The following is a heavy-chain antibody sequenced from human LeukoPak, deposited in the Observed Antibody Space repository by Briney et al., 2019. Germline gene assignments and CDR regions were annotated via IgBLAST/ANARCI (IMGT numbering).Heavy chain of an antibody. V-gene: IGHV3-23*01. CDR3: AKDHRGYSIDRYFDY. J-gene: IGHJ4*01. CDR2: ISGSGGST. Sequence: PGGSLRLSCAASGFTFSSYAMSWVRQAPGKGLEWVSAISGSGGSTYYADSVKGRFTISRDNSKNTLYLQMNSLRAEDTAVYYCAKDHRGYSIDRYFDYWGQEPWSPSPQ. CDR1: GFTFSSYA. D-gene: IGHD6-13*01.